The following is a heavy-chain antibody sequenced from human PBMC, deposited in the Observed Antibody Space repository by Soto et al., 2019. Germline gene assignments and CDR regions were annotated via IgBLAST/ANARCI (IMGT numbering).Heavy chain of an antibody. Sequence: EVQLVESGGGLVQPGGSLRLSCAASGFTFSSYWMHWVRQAPGKGLVWVSRINSDGSTRNYADSVKGRFTISRDNAKNTLYLDMNSPRAEDTAVYHGARLYVDTASTGYWGQGTLVTVSS. CDR1: GFTFSSYW. J-gene: IGHJ4*02. D-gene: IGHD5-18*01. CDR3: ARLYVDTASTGY. CDR2: INSDGSTR. V-gene: IGHV3-74*01.